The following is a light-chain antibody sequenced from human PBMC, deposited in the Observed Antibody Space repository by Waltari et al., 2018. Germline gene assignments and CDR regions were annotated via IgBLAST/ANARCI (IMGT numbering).Light chain of an antibody. CDR1: QSVSIN. V-gene: IGKV3-11*01. Sequence: VLTQSPAPLSLSPGERATIPCRASQSVSINLAWYQYKPGQAPRLLIYDASHRATGIPARFSGSGSGTDFTLTISSLEPEDFAVYYCQQRKYWPPITFGQGTRLEIK. J-gene: IGKJ5*01. CDR3: QQRKYWPPIT. CDR2: DAS.